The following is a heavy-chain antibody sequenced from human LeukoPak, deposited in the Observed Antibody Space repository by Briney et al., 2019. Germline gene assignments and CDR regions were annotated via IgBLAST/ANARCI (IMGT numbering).Heavy chain of an antibody. CDR2: IYYSGST. D-gene: IGHD3-3*01. CDR1: GGSISSYY. V-gene: IGHV4-59*01. Sequence: SETLSLTCTVSGGSISSYYWSWIWRPPGKGLEWIGYIYYSGSTNYNPSLKSRVTISVDTSKNQFSLKLSSVTAADTAVYYCARAPLLGIFGLDPWGQGTLVTVSS. CDR3: ARAPLLGIFGLDP. J-gene: IGHJ5*02.